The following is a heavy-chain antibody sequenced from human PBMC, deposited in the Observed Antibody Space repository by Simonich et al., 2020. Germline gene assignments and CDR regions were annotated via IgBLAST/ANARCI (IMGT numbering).Heavy chain of an antibody. Sequence: QVQLVESGGGVVQPGRSLRLSCAASGFTFSSYGMHWVRQAPGKGVGWVAVIWYDGRNKYYADSVKGRFTISRDNSKNTLYLQMNSLRAEDTAVYYCARAYSSSWYNWFDPWGQGTLVTVSS. V-gene: IGHV3-33*01. D-gene: IGHD6-13*01. J-gene: IGHJ5*02. CDR3: ARAYSSSWYNWFDP. CDR1: GFTFSSYG. CDR2: IWYDGRNK.